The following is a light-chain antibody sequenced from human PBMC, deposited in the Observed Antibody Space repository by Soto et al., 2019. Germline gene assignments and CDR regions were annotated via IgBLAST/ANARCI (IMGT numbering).Light chain of an antibody. J-gene: IGKJ2*01. CDR3: HQYNNWPPYT. CDR2: GAS. CDR1: QSVSSN. Sequence: EIVMTQSPATLSVSPGERATLSCRASQSVSSNLAWYQQKPGQAPRLLIYGASTRATGIPARFSGSGSGTEFTLSISSLQSEDFADYYCHQYNNWPPYTFGQGTKLEIK. V-gene: IGKV3D-15*01.